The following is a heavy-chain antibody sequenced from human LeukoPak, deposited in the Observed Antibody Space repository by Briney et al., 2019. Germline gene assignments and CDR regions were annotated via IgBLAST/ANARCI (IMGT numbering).Heavy chain of an antibody. CDR1: GYSFTSYW. Sequence: GESLQISCKGSGYSFTSYWIGWVRQMPGKGLEWMGIIYPGVSDTRYSPSFQGQVTISADKSISTAYLQWSSLKASDTAMYYCAKASGIAVAAIDYWGQGTLVTVSS. J-gene: IGHJ4*02. CDR3: AKASGIAVAAIDY. D-gene: IGHD6-19*01. V-gene: IGHV5-51*01. CDR2: IYPGVSDT.